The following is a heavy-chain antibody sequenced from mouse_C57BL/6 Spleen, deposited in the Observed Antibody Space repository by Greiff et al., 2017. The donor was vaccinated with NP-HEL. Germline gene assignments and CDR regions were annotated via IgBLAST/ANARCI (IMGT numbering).Heavy chain of an antibody. J-gene: IGHJ2*01. Sequence: QVQLKQSGPELVKPGASVKISCKASGYAFSSSWMNWVKQRPGKGLEWIGRLYPGDGDTEYNGKFKGKATLTADKAASTAYMQLSSLTSEDSAVYFCARETVFDYWGQGTTLTVSS. CDR2: LYPGDGDT. CDR3: ARETVFDY. V-gene: IGHV1-82*01. CDR1: GYAFSSSW. D-gene: IGHD1-1*01.